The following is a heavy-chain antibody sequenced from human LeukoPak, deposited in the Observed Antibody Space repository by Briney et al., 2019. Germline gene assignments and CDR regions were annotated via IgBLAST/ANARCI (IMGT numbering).Heavy chain of an antibody. J-gene: IGHJ3*02. CDR1: GYTFTDYP. CDR2: LNPNSGGT. V-gene: IGHV1-2*02. CDR3: ARYCPTSCNAGDTFDI. Sequence: ASVKVSCKASGYTFTDYPLHWVRPAPGQGLEWMGSLNPNSGGTNFAQNFQGRVTMTWDTSITTAYMELSTLRADDTAVYYCARYCPTSCNAGDTFDIWGQGTVVTVSS. D-gene: IGHD2/OR15-2a*01.